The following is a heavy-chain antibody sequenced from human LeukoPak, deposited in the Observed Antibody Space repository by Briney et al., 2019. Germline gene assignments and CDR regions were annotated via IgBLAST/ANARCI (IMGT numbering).Heavy chain of an antibody. CDR3: ARGLYGSGSYDAFDI. J-gene: IGHJ3*02. V-gene: IGHV1-3*01. CDR1: GYTFTSYA. Sequence: ASVKVSCKASGYTFTSYAMHWVRQAPGQRLEWMGWINAGNGNTKYSQKFQGRVTITRETSANTAYMELSSLRSEDTAVYYCARGLYGSGSYDAFDIWGQGTMVTVSS. D-gene: IGHD3-10*01. CDR2: INAGNGNT.